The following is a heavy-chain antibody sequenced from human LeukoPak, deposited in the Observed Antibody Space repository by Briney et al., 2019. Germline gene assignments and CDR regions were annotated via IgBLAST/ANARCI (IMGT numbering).Heavy chain of an antibody. V-gene: IGHV3-9*01. CDR3: ASQTPPADYGDYVADAFDI. CDR2: ISWNSGSI. Sequence: GGSLRLSCAASGFTFDDYAMHWVRQAPGKGLEWVSGISWNSGSIGYADSVKGRFTISRDNAKNSLYLQMNSLRAEDTAVYYCASQTPPADYGDYVADAFDIWGQGTMVTVSS. J-gene: IGHJ3*02. CDR1: GFTFDDYA. D-gene: IGHD4-17*01.